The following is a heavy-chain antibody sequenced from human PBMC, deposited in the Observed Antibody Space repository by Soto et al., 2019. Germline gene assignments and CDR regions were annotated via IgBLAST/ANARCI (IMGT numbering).Heavy chain of an antibody. CDR2: IYCSGST. D-gene: IGHD2-2*01. CDR3: ARAEGYCSSTSCALGAFDI. Sequence: PSETLSLTCTVSGGSISSYYWSWIRQPPGKGLEWIGYIYCSGSTNYNPSLKSRVTISVDTSKNQFSLKLSSVTAADTAVYYCARAEGYCSSTSCALGAFDIWGQGTMVTVSS. CDR1: GGSISSYY. V-gene: IGHV4-59*01. J-gene: IGHJ3*02.